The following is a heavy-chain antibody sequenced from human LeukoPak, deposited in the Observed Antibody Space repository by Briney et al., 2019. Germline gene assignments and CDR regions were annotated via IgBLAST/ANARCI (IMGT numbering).Heavy chain of an antibody. CDR3: ARDVTIFPDYYMDV. Sequence: PSETLSLTCTVSGGSISSYYWSWIRQPAGKGLEWIGRIYTSGSTNYNPSLKSRATMSVDTSKNQFSLKLSSVTAADTAVYYCARDVTIFPDYYMDVWGKGTTVTVSS. CDR1: GGSISSYY. CDR2: IYTSGST. V-gene: IGHV4-4*07. D-gene: IGHD3-3*01. J-gene: IGHJ6*03.